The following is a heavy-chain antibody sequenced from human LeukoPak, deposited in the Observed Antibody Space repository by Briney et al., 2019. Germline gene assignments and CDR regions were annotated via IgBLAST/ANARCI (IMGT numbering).Heavy chain of an antibody. J-gene: IGHJ6*03. Sequence: SETLSLTCAVYGGSFSDSYWSWIRQPPGKGLEWIGDISHSGTTNYNPSLKRRVTMSIDTSKNQFSLRLTSVTAADTAVYYCARLNIVDLPDASADNTDYYYYMDVWDKGTTVIVSS. CDR3: ARLNIVDLPDASADNTDYYYYMDV. V-gene: IGHV4-34*01. CDR1: GGSFSDSY. D-gene: IGHD2-2*01. CDR2: ISHSGTT.